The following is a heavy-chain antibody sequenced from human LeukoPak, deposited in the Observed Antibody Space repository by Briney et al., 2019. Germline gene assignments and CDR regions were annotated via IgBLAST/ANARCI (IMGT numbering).Heavy chain of an antibody. D-gene: IGHD2-2*01. CDR3: ARANFLYCSSSTCLFDY. V-gene: IGHV1-2*02. Sequence: ASVKVSSTASGYTFTDYYMHWVRQAPGQGFEWMGWINPNDGDTNYAQKFQGRGTMTRDTSISTANMEVSRLRSDDTAVYYCARANFLYCSSSTCLFDYWGQGTLVTVSS. CDR2: INPNDGDT. CDR1: GYTFTDYY. J-gene: IGHJ4*02.